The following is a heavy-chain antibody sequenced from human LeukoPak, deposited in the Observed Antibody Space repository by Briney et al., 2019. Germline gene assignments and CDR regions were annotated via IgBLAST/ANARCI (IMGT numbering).Heavy chain of an antibody. CDR3: ARAYSSSWYVGY. Sequence: ASVKVSCKASGYTFTGYYMHWVRQAPGQGLEWMGIINPSGGSTSYAQKFQGRVTMTRDTSTSTVYVELSSLRSEDTAVYYCARAYSSSWYVGYWGQGTLVTVSS. CDR2: INPSGGST. J-gene: IGHJ4*02. V-gene: IGHV1-46*01. CDR1: GYTFTGYY. D-gene: IGHD6-13*01.